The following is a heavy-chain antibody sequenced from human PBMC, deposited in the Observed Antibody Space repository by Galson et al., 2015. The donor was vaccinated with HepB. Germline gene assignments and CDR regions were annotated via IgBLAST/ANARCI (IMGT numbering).Heavy chain of an antibody. CDR3: AKDEDFRRAYDQGFDY. CDR2: VSYDGNTK. D-gene: IGHD5-12*01. Sequence: SLRLSCATSGFPFSEYGMHWVRQAPGKGLEWVAVVSYDGNTKYYLDSVKGRFTISRDNSRNTMYLQMNSLRVEDTAVYYCAKDEDFRRAYDQGFDYWGQGTLVTVSS. J-gene: IGHJ4*02. CDR1: GFPFSEYG. V-gene: IGHV3-30*18.